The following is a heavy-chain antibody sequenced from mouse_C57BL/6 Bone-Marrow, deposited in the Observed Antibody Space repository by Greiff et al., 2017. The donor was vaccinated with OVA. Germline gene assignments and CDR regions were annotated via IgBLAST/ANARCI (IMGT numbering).Heavy chain of an antibody. J-gene: IGHJ1*03. CDR1: GYAFTNYL. Sequence: QVQLQQSGAELVRPGTSVKVSCKASGYAFTNYLIEWVKQRPGQGLEWIGVINPGSGGTNYNEKFKGKATITADTSSNTAYLQLSSLTSEDTAVYYCTTNYGSSYWYFDVWGTGTTVTVSS. CDR2: INPGSGGT. D-gene: IGHD1-1*01. V-gene: IGHV1-54*02. CDR3: TTNYGSSYWYFDV.